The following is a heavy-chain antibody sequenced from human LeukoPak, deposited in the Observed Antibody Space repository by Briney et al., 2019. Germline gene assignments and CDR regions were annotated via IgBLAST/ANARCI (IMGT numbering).Heavy chain of an antibody. CDR1: GFTFSDYY. CDR3: ARVQDIVVVPAAPGVFDY. CDR2: ISSSGSTI. J-gene: IGHJ4*02. D-gene: IGHD2-2*01. Sequence: GGSLRLSCAASGFTFSDYYMSWIRQAPGKGLEWVSYISSSGSTIYYADSVKGRFTISRDNAKNSLYPQMNSLRAEDTAVYYCARVQDIVVVPAAPGVFDYWGQGTLVTVSS. V-gene: IGHV3-11*04.